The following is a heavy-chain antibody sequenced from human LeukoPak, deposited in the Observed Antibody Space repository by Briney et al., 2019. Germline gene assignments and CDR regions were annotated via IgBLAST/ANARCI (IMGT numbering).Heavy chain of an antibody. D-gene: IGHD5-18*01. CDR2: INGDASST. V-gene: IGHV3-74*01. J-gene: IGHJ4*02. CDR1: GLTLSGYW. Sequence: HPGGSLRLSCAASGLTLSGYWMHWVRHAPGKGLVWVSRINGDASSTSYADSVKGRFTISRDNAKSTLYLQMNSLRAEDTAVYYCARARGNTYGYFEYWGQGTLVTVSS. CDR3: ARARGNTYGYFEY.